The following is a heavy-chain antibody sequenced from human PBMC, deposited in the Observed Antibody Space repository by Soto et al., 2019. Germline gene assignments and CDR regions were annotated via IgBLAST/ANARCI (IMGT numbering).Heavy chain of an antibody. CDR3: ARDHKWDGMDV. D-gene: IGHD1-26*01. V-gene: IGHV4-31*03. Sequence: QVQLQESGPGLVKPSQTLSLTCSVSGGSFSSDSFIWSWVRQFPGKGLEWIGYINYSGTTYYNPYLRSRITMSVDTSKNQFSLNLSSVTAADTAGYYCARDHKWDGMDVWGQGTTVTVSS. CDR2: INYSGTT. CDR1: GGSFSSDSFI. J-gene: IGHJ6*02.